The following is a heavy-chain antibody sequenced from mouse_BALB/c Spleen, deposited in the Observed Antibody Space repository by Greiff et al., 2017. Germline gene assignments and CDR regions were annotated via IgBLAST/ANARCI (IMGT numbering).Heavy chain of an antibody. V-gene: IGHV5-9*03. D-gene: IGHD2-1*01. CDR1: GFTFSSYT. Sequence: EVKVVESGGGLVKPGGSLKLSCAASGFTFSSYTMSWVRQTPEKRLEWVATISSGGGNTYYPDSVKGRFTISRDNAKNNLYLQMSSLRSEDTALYYCASHGNFYAMDYWGQGTSVTVSS. CDR2: ISSGGGNT. CDR3: ASHGNFYAMDY. J-gene: IGHJ4*01.